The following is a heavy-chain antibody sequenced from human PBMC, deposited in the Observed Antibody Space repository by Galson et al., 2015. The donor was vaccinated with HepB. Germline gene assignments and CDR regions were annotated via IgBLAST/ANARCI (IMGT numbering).Heavy chain of an antibody. D-gene: IGHD1-26*01. CDR2: TYYRSKWYN. Sequence: CAISGDSVSSNSAAWNWIRQSPLRGLEWLGRTYYRSKWYNDYALSVKSRITINPDTSKNQFSLQLNSVTPEDTAVYYCAREKHHSEGWFDPWGQGTLVTVSS. V-gene: IGHV6-1*01. CDR1: GDSVSSNSAA. CDR3: AREKHHSEGWFDP. J-gene: IGHJ5*02.